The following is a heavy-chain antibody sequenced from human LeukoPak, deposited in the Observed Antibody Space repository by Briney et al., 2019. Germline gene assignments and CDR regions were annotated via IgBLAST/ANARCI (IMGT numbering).Heavy chain of an antibody. V-gene: IGHV3-21*01. D-gene: IGHD1-7*01. J-gene: IGHJ3*02. Sequence: GGSLRLSCAASGLTFSRHSINWVRQAPGKGLEWVSSISSSSSYIYYADSVKGRFTISRDNAKNSLYLQMNSLRAEDTALYYCARDSGNYLDAFDIWGQGTMVTVSS. CDR1: GLTFSRHS. CDR2: ISSSSSYI. CDR3: ARDSGNYLDAFDI.